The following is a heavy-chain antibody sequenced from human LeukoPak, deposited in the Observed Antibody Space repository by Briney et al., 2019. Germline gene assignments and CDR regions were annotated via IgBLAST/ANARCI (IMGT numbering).Heavy chain of an antibody. CDR2: IRSGGDT. Sequence: IRSGGDTYYAGSVKGRFTISRESAENSFYLQMNSLSAGDTAVYFCARAVAGTDEIDSWGQGTLVTVSS. J-gene: IGHJ4*02. D-gene: IGHD6-19*01. V-gene: IGHV3-13*01. CDR3: ARAVAGTDEIDS.